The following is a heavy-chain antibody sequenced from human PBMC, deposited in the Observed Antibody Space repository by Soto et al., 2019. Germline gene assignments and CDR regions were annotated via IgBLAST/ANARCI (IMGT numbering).Heavy chain of an antibody. CDR2: MYNTGRT. J-gene: IGHJ6*02. D-gene: IGHD2-21*02. CDR1: GGSISRYY. Sequence: QVQLQESGSGLVKPSGTLSLTCTVSGGSISRYYWSWIRQPPGKGLEWIGYMYNTGRTVYNPSFKSRVTISVDTSKNQFSLQLDSVTAADTATYYCARDLWGYCGTDCYPLDVWGQGTTVTVSS. V-gene: IGHV4-59*01. CDR3: ARDLWGYCGTDCYPLDV.